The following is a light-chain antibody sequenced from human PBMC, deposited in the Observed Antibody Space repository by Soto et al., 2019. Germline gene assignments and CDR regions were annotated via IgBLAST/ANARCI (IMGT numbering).Light chain of an antibody. J-gene: IGLJ2*01. CDR1: NSDIGTYNS. V-gene: IGLV2-14*01. CDR2: DVT. Sequence: QSALTQPASVSGSPGQSITIYCSGTNSDIGTYNSVSWYQQHAGKVPKLMIYDVTNRPSGVSDRFSGSKSGNTASLTISGLQAEDEADYYCTSYTTSSTLVFGGGTKLPVL. CDR3: TSYTTSSTLV.